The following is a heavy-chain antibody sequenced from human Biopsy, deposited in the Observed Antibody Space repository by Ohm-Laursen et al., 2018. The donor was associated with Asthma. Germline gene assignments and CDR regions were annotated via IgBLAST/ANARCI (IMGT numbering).Heavy chain of an antibody. CDR2: MSFNGRQT. D-gene: IGHD4-17*01. CDR1: GFSFNSYG. CDR3: AKGHGDYVFPYFQH. Sequence: SLRLSCAATGFSFNSYGMHRVRQAPGKGLEWVAVMSFNGRQTYYADSVKGRFTISRDNSKNTLYLQMNSLRAEDTAVYYCAKGHGDYVFPYFQHWGQGTLVTVSS. V-gene: IGHV3-30*18. J-gene: IGHJ1*01.